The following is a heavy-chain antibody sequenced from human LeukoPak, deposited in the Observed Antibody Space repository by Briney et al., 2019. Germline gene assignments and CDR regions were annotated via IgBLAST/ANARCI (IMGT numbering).Heavy chain of an antibody. D-gene: IGHD3-22*01. J-gene: IGHJ5*02. CDR1: GGSISSSSYY. CDR3: ARTLGGYYDSSGYKA. Sequence: SETLSLTCTVSGGSISSSSYYWGWIRQPPGKGLEWIGSIYYSGSTYYNPSLKSRVTISVDTSKNQFSLKLSSVTAADTAVYYCARTLGGYYDSSGYKAWGQGTLVTVSS. CDR2: IYYSGST. V-gene: IGHV4-39*07.